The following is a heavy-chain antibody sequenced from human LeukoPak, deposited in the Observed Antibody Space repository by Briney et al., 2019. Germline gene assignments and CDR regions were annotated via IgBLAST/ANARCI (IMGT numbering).Heavy chain of an antibody. V-gene: IGHV4-30-4*01. Sequence: SETLSLTCTVSGGSISSGDYYWSWIRQPPGKGLEWIGYIYYSGSTYYNPSLKSRVTISVDTSKNQFSLKLSSVTAADTAVYYCARVGVLLWFGVIDYWGQGTLVTVSS. CDR1: GGSISSGDYY. CDR2: IYYSGST. D-gene: IGHD3-10*01. CDR3: ARVGVLLWFGVIDY. J-gene: IGHJ4*02.